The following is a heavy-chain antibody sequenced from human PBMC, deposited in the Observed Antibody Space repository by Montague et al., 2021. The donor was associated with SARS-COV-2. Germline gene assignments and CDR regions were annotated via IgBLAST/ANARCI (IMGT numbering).Heavy chain of an antibody. CDR3: ARDSRTDFDWLFPDSGSYYYYMDV. D-gene: IGHD3-9*01. V-gene: IGHV4-59*01. Sequence: SETLSLTRTVSGGSISSYYWSWIRQPPGKGLEWIGYIYYSGSTNYNPSLKSRVTISVDTSKNQFSLKLSSVTAADTAAYYCARDSRTDFDWLFPDSGSYYYYMDVWGKGTTVTVSS. J-gene: IGHJ6*03. CDR1: GGSISSYY. CDR2: IYYSGST.